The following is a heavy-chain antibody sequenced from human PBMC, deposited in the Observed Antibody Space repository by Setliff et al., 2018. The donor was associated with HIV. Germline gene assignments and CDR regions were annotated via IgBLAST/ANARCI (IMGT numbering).Heavy chain of an antibody. CDR2: MNPSTGGT. CDR3: ARMGESPPHSSSWYY. D-gene: IGHD6-13*01. V-gene: IGHV1-2*02. CDR1: GCSFTGYY. Sequence: ASVKVSCKASGCSFTGYYMHWVRQAPGQGLEWMGWMNPSTGGTRFAQKFQGRVTMTRDTFITTAYMELSSLGSDDTAVYYCARMGESPPHSSSWYYWGQGTLVTVSS. J-gene: IGHJ4*02.